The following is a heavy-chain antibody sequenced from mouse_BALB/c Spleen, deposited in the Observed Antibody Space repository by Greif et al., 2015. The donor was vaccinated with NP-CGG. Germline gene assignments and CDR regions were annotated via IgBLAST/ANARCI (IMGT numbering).Heavy chain of an antibody. D-gene: IGHD1-1*01. Sequence: EVKLMESGGGLVQPGGSMKLSCIVSGLTFSNYWMNWVRQSPEKGLEWVAEIRLKSNKYATHYAESVKGRFTISRDDSKSSVYLQMNNLRAEDTGIYYCTKGMTTGYYALDYWGQGTSVTVSS. CDR1: GLTFSNYW. V-gene: IGHV6-6*02. J-gene: IGHJ4*01. CDR2: IRLKSNKYAT. CDR3: TKGMTTGYYALDY.